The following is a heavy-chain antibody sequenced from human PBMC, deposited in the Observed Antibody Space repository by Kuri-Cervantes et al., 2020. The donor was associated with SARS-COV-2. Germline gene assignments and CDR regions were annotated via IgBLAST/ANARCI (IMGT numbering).Heavy chain of an antibody. J-gene: IGHJ4*02. Sequence: LSLTCAASGFTFSSYAMHWVRQAPGKGLEWVAVISYDGNNKYYADSVKGRFTISRDNSKNTLYLQMNSLRAEDTAVYYCAREGVIAAESFDYWGQGTLVTVSS. D-gene: IGHD6-13*01. CDR3: AREGVIAAESFDY. CDR2: ISYDGNNK. CDR1: GFTFSSYA. V-gene: IGHV3-30-3*01.